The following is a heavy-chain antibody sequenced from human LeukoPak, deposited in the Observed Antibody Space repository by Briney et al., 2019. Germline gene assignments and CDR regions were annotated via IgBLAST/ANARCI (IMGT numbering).Heavy chain of an antibody. Sequence: SETLSLTCTVSGGSITNYYWSWIRQPAGKGLEWIGRIYTSGSTNYNPSLKSRVTMSVDTSKNQFSLKLSSVTAADTAVYYCALQYYYDSGSVDYWGQGTLVTVSS. CDR2: IYTSGST. V-gene: IGHV4-4*07. D-gene: IGHD3-10*01. CDR3: ALQYYYDSGSVDY. CDR1: GGSITNYY. J-gene: IGHJ4*02.